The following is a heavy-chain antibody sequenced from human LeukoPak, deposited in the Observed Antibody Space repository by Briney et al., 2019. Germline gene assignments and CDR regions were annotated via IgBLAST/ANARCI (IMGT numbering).Heavy chain of an antibody. CDR2: ISYDGSNK. CDR1: GFTFSSYA. D-gene: IGHD4-17*01. J-gene: IGHJ6*02. Sequence: PGGSLRLSCAASGFTFSSYAMHWVRQAPGKGLEWVAVISYDGSNKYYADSVKGRFTISRDNSKNTLYLQMNSLRAEDTAVYYCAGTTVTTAYYYYGMDVWGQGTTVTVSS. V-gene: IGHV3-30-3*01. CDR3: AGTTVTTAYYYYGMDV.